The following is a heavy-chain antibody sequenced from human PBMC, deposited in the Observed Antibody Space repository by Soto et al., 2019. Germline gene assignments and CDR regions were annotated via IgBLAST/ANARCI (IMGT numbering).Heavy chain of an antibody. CDR2: IYYSGST. CDR1: GGSISSGGYY. Sequence: SETLSLTCTVSGGSISSGGYYWSWIRQHPGKGLEWIGYIYYSGSTYYNPSLKSRVTISVDTSKNQFSLKLSSVTAADTAVYYCARARRGYRYGSIIDYWGQGTLVTVSS. CDR3: ARARRGYRYGSIIDY. V-gene: IGHV4-31*03. J-gene: IGHJ4*02. D-gene: IGHD5-18*01.